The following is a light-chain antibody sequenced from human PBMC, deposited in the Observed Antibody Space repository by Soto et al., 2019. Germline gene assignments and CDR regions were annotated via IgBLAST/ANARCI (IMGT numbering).Light chain of an antibody. CDR1: QSVSSN. V-gene: IGKV3-15*01. CDR2: GAS. Sequence: EIVMTQSPATLSVSPGERATLSCRARQSVSSNLAWYQQKPGQAPRLLIYGASTRATGIPARLSGRGSGTEFTLTIRSLQSEDLAVYYCQQYNNWPRTVGQGTK. J-gene: IGKJ1*01. CDR3: QQYNNWPRT.